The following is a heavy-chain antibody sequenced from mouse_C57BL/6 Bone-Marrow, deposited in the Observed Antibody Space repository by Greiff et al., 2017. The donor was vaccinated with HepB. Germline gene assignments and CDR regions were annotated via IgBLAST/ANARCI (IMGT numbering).Heavy chain of an antibody. V-gene: IGHV2-3*01. D-gene: IGHD1-1*01. CDR3: AKRGGFDYYGSPGAMDY. Sequence: VKLQESGPGLVAPSQSLSITCTVSGFSLTSYGVSWVRQPPGKGLEWLGVRWGDGSTNYHSALISRLSISKDNSKSQVFLKLNSLQTDDTATYYCAKRGGFDYYGSPGAMDYWGQGTSVTVSS. CDR2: RWGDGST. J-gene: IGHJ4*01. CDR1: GFSLTSYG.